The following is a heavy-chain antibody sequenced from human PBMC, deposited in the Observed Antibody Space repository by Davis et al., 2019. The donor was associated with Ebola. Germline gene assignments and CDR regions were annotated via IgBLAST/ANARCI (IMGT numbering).Heavy chain of an antibody. CDR2: INAGNGNT. D-gene: IGHD4-17*01. J-gene: IGHJ4*02. Sequence: ASVQVSCKASAYTFTSYAMHWVRQAPGQRLEWMGWINAGNGNTKYSQKFQGRVTITRDTSASTAYMELSSLRSEDTAVYYCARGVLGGDYLFDYWGQGTLVTVSS. CDR1: AYTFTSYA. CDR3: ARGVLGGDYLFDY. V-gene: IGHV1-3*01.